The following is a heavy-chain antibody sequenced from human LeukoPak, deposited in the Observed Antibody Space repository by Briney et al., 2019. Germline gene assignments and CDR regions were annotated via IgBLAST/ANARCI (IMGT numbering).Heavy chain of an antibody. CDR3: AKDTAAAAYYFDY. J-gene: IGHJ4*02. D-gene: IGHD6-13*01. CDR1: GFTFSSYP. CDR2: ISGSGGST. V-gene: IGHV3-23*01. Sequence: GGSLRLSCAASGFTFSSYPMSWVRQAPGKGLEWVSAISGSGGSTYYADSVKGRFTISGDNSKNTLYLQMNSLRAEDTAVYYCAKDTAAAAYYFDYWGQGTLVTVSS.